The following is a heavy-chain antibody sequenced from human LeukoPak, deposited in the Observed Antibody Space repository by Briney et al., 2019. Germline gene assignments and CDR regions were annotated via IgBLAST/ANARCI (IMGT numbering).Heavy chain of an antibody. CDR3: ARVRDGYNDAYDI. CDR2: INPSGGST. J-gene: IGHJ3*02. D-gene: IGHD5-24*01. CDR1: GFTFTNYN. Sequence: GASVKVSCKPTGFTFTNYNMHWVREAPGQGLEWMGIINPSGGSTNYAQNFQARVTMTRDTSTSTVYMELSSLRSEDTAVYYCARVRDGYNDAYDIWGQGTMVTVPS. V-gene: IGHV1-46*01.